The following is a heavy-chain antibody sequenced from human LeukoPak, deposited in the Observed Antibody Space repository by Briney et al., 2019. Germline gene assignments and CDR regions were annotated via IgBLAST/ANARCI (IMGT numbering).Heavy chain of an antibody. D-gene: IGHD3-22*01. CDR2: IYISGST. CDR3: ARDHHYYDSSGYYYYFDY. J-gene: IGHJ4*02. CDR1: GGSISSYY. Sequence: PSETLSLTCTVSGGSISSYYWSWIRQPAGKGLEWIGRIYISGSTNYNPSLKSRVTMSVDTSKNQFSLKLSSVTAADTAVYYCARDHHYYDSSGYYYYFDYWGQGTLVTVSS. V-gene: IGHV4-4*07.